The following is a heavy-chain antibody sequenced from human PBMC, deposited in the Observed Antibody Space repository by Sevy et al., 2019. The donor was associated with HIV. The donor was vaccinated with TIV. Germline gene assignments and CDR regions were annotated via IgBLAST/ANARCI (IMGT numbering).Heavy chain of an antibody. V-gene: IGHV3-30-3*01. D-gene: IGHD5-18*01. CDR1: GFTFSSYA. Sequence: GGSLRLSCAASGFTFSSYAMHWVRQAPGKGLQWVAVISYDGSKKFYADSVKGRFTISRDNSKKTQYLQMNSLRPEDTAVYYCARGPGLRGYTCYWEVDYWGQGTLVTVSS. CDR2: ISYDGSKK. CDR3: ARGPGLRGYTCYWEVDY. J-gene: IGHJ4*02.